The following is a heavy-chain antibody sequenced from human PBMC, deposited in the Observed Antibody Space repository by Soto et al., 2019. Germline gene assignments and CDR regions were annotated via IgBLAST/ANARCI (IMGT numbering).Heavy chain of an antibody. D-gene: IGHD1-1*01. CDR1: GYAFTTYG. J-gene: IGHJ4*02. Sequence: GAEVKKPGASVKVSCQASGYAFTTYGITWVRQAPGQGLEWMGWISAHNGNTNYAQKLQGRVTVTRDTSTSTAYMELRSLRSDDTAVYYCARGRYGDYWGQGALVTVSS. CDR2: ISAHNGNT. CDR3: ARGRYGDY. V-gene: IGHV1-18*01.